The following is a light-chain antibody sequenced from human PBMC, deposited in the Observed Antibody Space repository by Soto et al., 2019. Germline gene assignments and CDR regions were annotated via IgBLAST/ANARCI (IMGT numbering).Light chain of an antibody. CDR2: GAS. CDR1: ESVSSN. J-gene: IGKJ5*01. V-gene: IGKV3-15*01. CDR3: QQYNNWPPSII. Sequence: VITQSPDTLSVSPGERGTLSCRASESVSSNVAWYQQRPGQAPRLLIYGASTRATDTPVRFRGSGSGTEIPLTISSLQSEDLGVYYCQQYNNWPPSIIFGQGTRLEIK.